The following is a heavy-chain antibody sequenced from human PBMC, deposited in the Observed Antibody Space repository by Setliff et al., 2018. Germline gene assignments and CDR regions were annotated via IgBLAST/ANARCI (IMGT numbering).Heavy chain of an antibody. CDR2: IFHDGGTT. D-gene: IGHD2-2*01. CDR1: GFAFDSYA. V-gene: IGHV3-15*01. CDR3: ITLSTIPLGA. J-gene: IGHJ6*02. Sequence: GGSLRLSCAASGFAFDSYAMHWVRQAPGKGLEWVAIIFHDGGTTDYAAPVKGRFTISRDDSKNTLYLQMNSLKTEDTAVYYCITLSTIPLGAWGQGTTVTVSS.